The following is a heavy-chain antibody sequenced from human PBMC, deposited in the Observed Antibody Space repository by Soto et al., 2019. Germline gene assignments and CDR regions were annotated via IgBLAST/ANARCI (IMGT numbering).Heavy chain of an antibody. J-gene: IGHJ5*02. V-gene: IGHV4-4*07. Sequence: PSETLSLTCTVTGGTLSGYYWTWIRQSAGGGLEWIGRIYSSGSTNYNPSLKNRVTISLDTSMSHFSLRLRSVSAADTAVYYCARGQRFSDWFDPWGRGTLVTVSS. CDR2: IYSSGST. CDR3: ARGQRFSDWFDP. CDR1: GGTLSGYY. D-gene: IGHD3-3*01.